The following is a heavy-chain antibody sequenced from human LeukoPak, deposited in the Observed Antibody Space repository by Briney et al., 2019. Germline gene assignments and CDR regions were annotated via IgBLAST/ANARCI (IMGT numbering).Heavy chain of an antibody. V-gene: IGHV3-23*01. CDR2: ISGTGGST. CDR1: GFTFITYS. Sequence: GGSLRLSCAASGFTFITYSMNWVSQAPGKGLEWVSAISGTGGSTHYADSVKGRFSISRDNSKNTLHLQMNSLRAEDTAVYYCAKTRAIVGATWAREGFLDYWGQGTLVTVSS. D-gene: IGHD1-26*01. J-gene: IGHJ4*02. CDR3: AKTRAIVGATWAREGFLDY.